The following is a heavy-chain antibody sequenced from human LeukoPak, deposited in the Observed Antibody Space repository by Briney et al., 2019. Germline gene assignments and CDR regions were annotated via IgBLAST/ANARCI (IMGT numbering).Heavy chain of an antibody. J-gene: IGHJ6*02. CDR3: ARAAGPLGRYYGMDV. Sequence: GGSLRLSCAASGFTFSSYSMNWVRQAPGKGLEWVSSISSSSSYIYYADSVKGRFTISRDNAKNSLYLQMNSLRAEDTAVYYCARAAGPLGRYYGMDVWGQGTTVTVSS. V-gene: IGHV3-21*01. D-gene: IGHD7-27*01. CDR1: GFTFSSYS. CDR2: ISSSSSYI.